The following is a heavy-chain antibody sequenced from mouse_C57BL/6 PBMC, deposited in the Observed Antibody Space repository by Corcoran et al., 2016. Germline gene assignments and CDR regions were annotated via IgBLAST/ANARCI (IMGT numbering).Heavy chain of an antibody. CDR2: INPNNGGT. D-gene: IGHD2-1*01. CDR3: ALWYPYYAMDY. V-gene: IGHV1-26*01. CDR1: GYTFTDYY. Sequence: EVQLQQSGPVLVKPGASVKMSCKASGYTFTDYYMNWVKQSHGKSLEWIGDINPNNGGTSYNQKFKGKATLTVDKSSSTAYMELRSLTSEDSAVYYCALWYPYYAMDYWGQGTSVTVSS. J-gene: IGHJ4*01.